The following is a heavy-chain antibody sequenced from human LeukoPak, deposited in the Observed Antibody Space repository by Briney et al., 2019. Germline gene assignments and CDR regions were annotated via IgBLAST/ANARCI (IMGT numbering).Heavy chain of an antibody. CDR2: ISFDGSNK. CDR3: CGGLFYCDY. Sequence: GRSLRLSCAASGFSFSSYGMHWVRQAPGKGLEWVAGISFDGSNKYYADSLKGRFTISRDNSKNTLYMQMNSLRVEDTAVYYCCGGLFYCDYLRQGTLVTVSS. J-gene: IGHJ4*02. D-gene: IGHD3-10*01. CDR1: GFSFSSYG. V-gene: IGHV3-30*03.